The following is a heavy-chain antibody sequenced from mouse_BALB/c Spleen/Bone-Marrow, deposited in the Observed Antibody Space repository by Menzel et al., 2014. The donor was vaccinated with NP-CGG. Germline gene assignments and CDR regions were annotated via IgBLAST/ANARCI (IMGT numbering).Heavy chain of an antibody. CDR3: ARWSNYYGSSYLAY. J-gene: IGHJ3*01. CDR1: GYAFTNYL. Sequence: QVQLQQSGAELVRPGTSVKVSCKASGYAFTNYLIEWVKQRPGQGLEWIGVINPGSGGTNYNEKFKGKATLTADKSSSTAYMQLSSRTSDDSAVYFCARWSNYYGSSYLAYWGQGTLVTVSA. D-gene: IGHD1-1*01. V-gene: IGHV1-54*01. CDR2: INPGSGGT.